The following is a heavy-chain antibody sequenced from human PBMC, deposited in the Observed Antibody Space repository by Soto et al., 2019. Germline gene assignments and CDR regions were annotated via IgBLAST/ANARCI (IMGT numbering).Heavy chain of an antibody. Sequence: QVQLQESGPGLVKPSETLSLTCTVSGGSVSYGSYFWSWIRQPPGKGLEWIGYISYSGTTNYNPSLTSRVTMSVDTSQNQFSLKLSSVTAADTAVYYCARDARIVGATSIDYWGQGTLVTVSS. CDR1: GGSVSYGSYF. CDR3: ARDARIVGATSIDY. J-gene: IGHJ4*02. V-gene: IGHV4-61*01. CDR2: ISYSGTT. D-gene: IGHD1-26*01.